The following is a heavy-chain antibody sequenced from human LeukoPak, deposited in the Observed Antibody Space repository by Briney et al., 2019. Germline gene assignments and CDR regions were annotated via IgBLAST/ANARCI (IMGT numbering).Heavy chain of an antibody. CDR1: GFTFSSYA. CDR2: ISGSGGST. V-gene: IGHV3-23*01. D-gene: IGHD6-19*01. CDR3: ASNRKAVAGSGLFDY. Sequence: PGGSLRLSCAASGFTFSSYAMSWVRQAPGKGLEWVSAISGSGGSTYYADSVKGRFTISRDNSKNTLYLQMNSLRAEDTAVYYCASNRKAVAGSGLFDYWGQGTLVTVSS. J-gene: IGHJ4*02.